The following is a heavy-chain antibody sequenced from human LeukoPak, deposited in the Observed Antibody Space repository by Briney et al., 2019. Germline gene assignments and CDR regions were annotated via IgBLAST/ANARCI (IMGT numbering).Heavy chain of an antibody. V-gene: IGHV4-61*02. D-gene: IGHD5-24*01. CDR3: AREEDGSIDY. CDR2: FSVSGKS. Sequence: SETLSLTCTVSGDSINSDDYYWSWIRQPAGKGLEWIGRFSVSGKSNYNPSLKSRVTISVDTSKNQVSVKLTSVTAADTAVYYCAREEDGSIDYWGQGTLVTVSS. J-gene: IGHJ4*02. CDR1: GDSINSDDYY.